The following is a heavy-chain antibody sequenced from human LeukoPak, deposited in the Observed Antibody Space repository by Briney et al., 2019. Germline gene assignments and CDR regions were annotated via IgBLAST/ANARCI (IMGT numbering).Heavy chain of an antibody. CDR1: GYTFTNYW. V-gene: IGHV5-51*01. D-gene: IGHD1-26*01. Sequence: GESLKISCKGSGYTFTNYWIAWVRQMPGNGLELMGFIYPRDSDTRYSPSFQGQVTISADKSTSTAYMELSSLRSEDTAVYYCAREWWELLNQFDYWGQGTLVTVSS. CDR2: IYPRDSDT. CDR3: AREWWELLNQFDY. J-gene: IGHJ4*02.